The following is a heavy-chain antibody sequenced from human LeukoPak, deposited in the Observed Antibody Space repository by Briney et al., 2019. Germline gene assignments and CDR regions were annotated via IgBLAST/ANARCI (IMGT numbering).Heavy chain of an antibody. J-gene: IGHJ3*02. CDR3: ARDLSLAHSSANAFDI. D-gene: IGHD3-16*02. Sequence: PGGSLRLSCAASGFTFSDYYMSWIRQAPGKGLEWVSYISSSGSTIYYADSVKGRFTISRDNAKNSLYLQMNSLRAEDTAVYYCARDLSLAHSSANAFDIWGQGTMVTVSS. CDR1: GFTFSDYY. CDR2: ISSSGSTI. V-gene: IGHV3-11*01.